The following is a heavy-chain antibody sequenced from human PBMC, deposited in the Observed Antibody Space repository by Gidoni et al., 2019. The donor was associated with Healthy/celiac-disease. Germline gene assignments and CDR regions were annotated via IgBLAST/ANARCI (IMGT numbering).Heavy chain of an antibody. CDR2: INHSGST. J-gene: IGHJ4*02. D-gene: IGHD5-12*01. CDR1: GGSFSGYY. Sequence: VQLQQWGAGLLKPSETLSLTCAVYGGSFSGYYWSWIRQPPGKGLEWIGEINHSGSTNYNPSLKSRVTISVDTSKNQFSLKLSSVTAADTAVYYCARGRGYSGYDNLTWFDYWGQGTLVTVSS. V-gene: IGHV4-34*01. CDR3: ARGRGYSGYDNLTWFDY.